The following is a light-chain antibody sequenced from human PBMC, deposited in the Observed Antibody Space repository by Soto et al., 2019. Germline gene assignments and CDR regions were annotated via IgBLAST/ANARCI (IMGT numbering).Light chain of an antibody. J-gene: IGKJ1*01. CDR3: QQYGSS. CDR1: QSVSSSY. V-gene: IGKV3-20*01. CDR2: GAS. Sequence: EIVLTQSPGTLSLSPGERATLSCRASQSVSSSYLAWYQQRPGQAPRLLIYGASSRATGIPDRFSGSGSGTDFTLTTSRLEPADSAVYYCQQYGSSFGQGTKVEIK.